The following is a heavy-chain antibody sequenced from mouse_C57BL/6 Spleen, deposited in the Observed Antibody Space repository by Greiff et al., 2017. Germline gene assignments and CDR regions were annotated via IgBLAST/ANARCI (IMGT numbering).Heavy chain of an antibody. V-gene: IGHV1-64*01. CDR2: IHPNSGST. CDR1: GYTFTSYW. D-gene: IGHD2-1*01. CDR3: ARGGIYYGNYFAY. J-gene: IGHJ3*01. Sequence: QVQLQQPGAELVKPGASVKLSCKASGYTFTSYWMHWVKQRPGQGLEWIGMIHPNSGSTNYNEKFKSKATLTVDKSSSTAYMQLSSLTSEDSAVYYCARGGIYYGNYFAYWGQGTLVTVAA.